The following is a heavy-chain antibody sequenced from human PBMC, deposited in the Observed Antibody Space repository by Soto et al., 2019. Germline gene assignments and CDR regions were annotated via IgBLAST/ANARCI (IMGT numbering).Heavy chain of an antibody. D-gene: IGHD3-10*01. CDR2: IYYSGST. CDR1: GGSISSYY. CDR3: ARELFGRSVWFDP. V-gene: IGHV4-59*01. J-gene: IGHJ5*02. Sequence: SDTLSLTCTVSGGSISSYYWSWIRQPPGKGLEWIGYIYYSGSTNYNPSLQSRVTISVDTSKNQFSLKLSSVTAADTAVYYCARELFGRSVWFDPWGQGTQVTVS.